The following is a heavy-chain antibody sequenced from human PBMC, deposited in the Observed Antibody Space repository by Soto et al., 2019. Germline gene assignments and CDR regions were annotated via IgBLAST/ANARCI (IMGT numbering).Heavy chain of an antibody. Sequence: EVQLVESGGGLVQPGGSLRLSCAASGFTFRSYSMSWVRQAPGKGLEWVASIKQDGSDKYYVESVKGRFTISRDNAENSLDLLMNTLRAEDTAVYYCARDKNVYDFFGADDAFDIWGQGTMVTVSS. D-gene: IGHD3-3*01. CDR2: IKQDGSDK. J-gene: IGHJ3*02. CDR1: GFTFRSYS. CDR3: ARDKNVYDFFGADDAFDI. V-gene: IGHV3-7*05.